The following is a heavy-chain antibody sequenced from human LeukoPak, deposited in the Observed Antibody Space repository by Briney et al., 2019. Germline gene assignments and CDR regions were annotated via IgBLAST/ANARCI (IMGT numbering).Heavy chain of an antibody. V-gene: IGHV3-20*04. CDR1: GFTFDDYG. CDR3: ARDRYGSGINWFDP. D-gene: IGHD3-10*01. Sequence: PGGSLRLSCAASGFTFDDYGMSWVRHAPGKGLEWVSGINWNGGSTGYADSVKGRFTISRDNAKNSLYLQLNSLRAEDTALYYCARDRYGSGINWFDPWGQGTLVTVSS. J-gene: IGHJ5*02. CDR2: INWNGGST.